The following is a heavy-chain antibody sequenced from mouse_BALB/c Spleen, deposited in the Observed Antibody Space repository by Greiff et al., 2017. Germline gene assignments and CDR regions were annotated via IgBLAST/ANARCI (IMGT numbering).Heavy chain of an antibody. Sequence: EVQLVESGPGLVKPSQSLSLTCSVTGYSITSGYYWNWIRQFPGNKLEWMGYISYDGSNNYNPSLKNRISITRDTSKNQFFLKLNSVTTEDTATYYCARHYYYGSSFYAMDYWGQGTSVTVSS. CDR2: ISYDGSN. V-gene: IGHV3-6*02. CDR3: ARHYYYGSSFYAMDY. J-gene: IGHJ4*01. D-gene: IGHD1-1*01. CDR1: GYSITSGYY.